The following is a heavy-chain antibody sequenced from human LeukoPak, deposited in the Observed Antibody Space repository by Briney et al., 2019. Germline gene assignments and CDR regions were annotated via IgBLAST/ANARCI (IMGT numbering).Heavy chain of an antibody. CDR1: GYTFTGYY. V-gene: IGHV1-2*06. D-gene: IGHD5-24*01. CDR3: ARVGWRWLQFPDY. CDR2: INPNSGGT. Sequence: GASVKVSCKASGYTFTGYYMHWVRQAPGRGLEWMGRINPNSGGTNYAQKFQGRVTMTRDTSISTAYMELSRLRSDDTAVYYCARVGWRWLQFPDYWGQGTLVTVSS. J-gene: IGHJ4*02.